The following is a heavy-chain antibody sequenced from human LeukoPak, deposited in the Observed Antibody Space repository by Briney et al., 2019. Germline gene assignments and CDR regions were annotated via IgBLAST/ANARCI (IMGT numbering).Heavy chain of an antibody. CDR1: GDSVSSNSAA. D-gene: IGHD3-9*01. CDR3: ARGPARTYYDILTGTRDPYYYYGMDV. J-gene: IGHJ6*04. Sequence: PSRTLSLTCAISGDSVSSNSAAWNWIRQSPSRGLEWLGRTYYRSKWYNDYAVSVKSRITINPDTSKNQFSLQLNSVTPEDTAVCYCARGPARTYYDILTGTRDPYYYYGMDVWGKGTTVTVSS. V-gene: IGHV6-1*01. CDR2: TYYRSKWYN.